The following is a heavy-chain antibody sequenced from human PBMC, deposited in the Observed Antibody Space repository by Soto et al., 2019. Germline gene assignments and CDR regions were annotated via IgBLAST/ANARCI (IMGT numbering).Heavy chain of an antibody. CDR3: AKDITEPSNNNWFDP. D-gene: IGHD3-10*01. J-gene: IGHJ5*02. CDR1: GFPFSSYG. CDR2: ISYDGSNK. V-gene: IGHV3-30*18. Sequence: GGSLRLSCAASGFPFSSYGMHWVRQAPGKGLEWVAVISYDGSNKYYADSVKGRFTISRDNSKNTLYLQMNSLRAEDTAVYYCAKDITEPSNNNWFDPWGQGTLVTVSS.